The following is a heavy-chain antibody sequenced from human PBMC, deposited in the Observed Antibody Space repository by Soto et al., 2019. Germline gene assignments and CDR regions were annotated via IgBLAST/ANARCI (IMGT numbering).Heavy chain of an antibody. J-gene: IGHJ4*02. D-gene: IGHD6-13*01. V-gene: IGHV5-10-1*01. Sequence: PXESLKISCKGSGYSFTSYWISWVRQMPGKGLEWMGRIDPSDSYTNYSPSFQGHVTISADKSISTAYLQWSSLKASDTAMYYCAGTYLNSSWETVDYWGQGTLVTVSS. CDR2: IDPSDSYT. CDR3: AGTYLNSSWETVDY. CDR1: GYSFTSYW.